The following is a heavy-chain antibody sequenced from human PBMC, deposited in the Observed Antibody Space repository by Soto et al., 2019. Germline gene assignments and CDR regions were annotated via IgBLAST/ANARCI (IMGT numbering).Heavy chain of an antibody. Sequence: GGSLRLSCAASGFSFSDYDMTWIRQAPGKGLEWASYISSSGTTIYNADSVKGRFTISRDNAKNSLYLQMNSLRAEDTAVYYCAGGASFYYGMDVWGQGTTVTVSS. CDR3: AGGASFYYGMDV. V-gene: IGHV3-11*01. CDR1: GFSFSDYD. CDR2: ISSSGTTI. J-gene: IGHJ6*02.